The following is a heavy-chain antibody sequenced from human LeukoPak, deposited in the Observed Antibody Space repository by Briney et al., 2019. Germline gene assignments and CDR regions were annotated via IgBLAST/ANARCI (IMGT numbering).Heavy chain of an antibody. Sequence: PGGSLRLSCAASGFTFSDYYMSWIRQAPGKGLEWVSYISSSSSYTSYADSVKGRFTISRDNAKNSLYLQMNSLRAEDTAVYYCARVHYDILTGYSPHFDYWGQGTLVTVSS. CDR3: ARVHYDILTGYSPHFDY. J-gene: IGHJ4*02. CDR1: GFTFSDYY. D-gene: IGHD3-9*01. CDR2: ISSSSSYT. V-gene: IGHV3-11*05.